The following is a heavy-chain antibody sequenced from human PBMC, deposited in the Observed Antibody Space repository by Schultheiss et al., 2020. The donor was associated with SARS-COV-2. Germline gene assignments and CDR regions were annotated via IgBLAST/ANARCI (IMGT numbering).Heavy chain of an antibody. CDR2: ISPNSGAT. CDR3: ARDSRDPSKQWTRELDV. CDR1: GYIFTGYY. Sequence: ASVKVSCKASGYIFTGYYMHWVRQAPGQGLEWMGWISPNSGATGYAQKFQGRVTMTRDTSISTAYMELSRLTSDDTAVYYCARDSRDPSKQWTRELDVWGQGTTVTVSS. J-gene: IGHJ6*02. V-gene: IGHV1-2*02. D-gene: IGHD6-19*01.